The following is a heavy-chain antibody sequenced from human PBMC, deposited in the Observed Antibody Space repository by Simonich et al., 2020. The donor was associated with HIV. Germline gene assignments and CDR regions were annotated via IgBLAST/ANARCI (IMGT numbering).Heavy chain of an antibody. Sequence: QVQLVQSGAEVKKPGASVKVSCKASGYTFTSYGISWVRQAPGQGLEWMGWISAYNGNKNYAQKLQGRGTMTTDTSTSTAYMELRSLRSDDTAVYYCARDTGTLYRSDSRSVSNWFDPWGQGTLVTVSS. CDR1: GYTFTSYG. V-gene: IGHV1-18*01. CDR2: ISAYNGNK. CDR3: ARDTGTLYRSDSRSVSNWFDP. D-gene: IGHD3-10*01. J-gene: IGHJ5*02.